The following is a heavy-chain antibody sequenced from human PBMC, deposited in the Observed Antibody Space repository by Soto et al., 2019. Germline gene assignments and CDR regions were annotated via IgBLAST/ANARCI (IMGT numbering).Heavy chain of an antibody. CDR1: GYSLTSGYH. CDR3: VRVYGRSSCFFDS. CDR2: IYHSGTT. J-gene: IGHJ4*02. V-gene: IGHV4-38-2*01. D-gene: IGHD6-6*01. Sequence: SETLSLTCGVSGYSLTSGYHWGWIRQPPGKGLEWIGTIYHSGTTYYNPSLMSRVTMSVDTSKNQFSLKVTSATAADTAVYFSVRVYGRSSCFFDSWGQGTLVTVSS.